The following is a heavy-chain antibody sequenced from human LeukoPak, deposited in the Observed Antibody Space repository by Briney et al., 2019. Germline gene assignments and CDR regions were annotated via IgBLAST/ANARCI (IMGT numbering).Heavy chain of an antibody. CDR1: GFTFGSFA. D-gene: IGHD3-10*02. CDR3: AKDLHYYVAMGV. Sequence: PGGSLRLSCAASGFTFGSFAMTWVRQAPGKGLEWVSSIGSDSKTHYSESVKGRFAISRDNSKSTLFLQMNSLRAEDTALYYCAKDLHYYVAMGVWGQGTAVTVSS. CDR2: IGSDSKT. J-gene: IGHJ6*02. V-gene: IGHV3-23*01.